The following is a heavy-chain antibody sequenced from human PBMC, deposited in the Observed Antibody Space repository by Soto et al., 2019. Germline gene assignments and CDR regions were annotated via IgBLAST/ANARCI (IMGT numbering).Heavy chain of an antibody. CDR2: IFHDGNT. CDR1: GGSISSSNW. V-gene: IGHV4-4*02. Sequence: QVQLQESGPGLVKPSGTLSLTCAVSGGSISSSNWWGWVRQPPGKGLEWIGEIFHDGNTYSNPSLTGRVTMSLDKSKNQFTLNLNSVTAADTAVYYCASRTYAMDVWGQGTTVTVSS. CDR3: ASRTYAMDV. J-gene: IGHJ6*02.